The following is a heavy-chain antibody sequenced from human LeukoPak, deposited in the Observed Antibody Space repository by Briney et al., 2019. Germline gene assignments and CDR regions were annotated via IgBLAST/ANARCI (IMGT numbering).Heavy chain of an antibody. CDR1: GFAISTYA. V-gene: IGHV3-69-1*01. Sequence: GGSLRLTCAASGFAISTYAMAWVRQAPGKGLEWISSLSSGRSPSYSDSLEGRLTMSSDNARNTLYLQMDNLRGEDTAMYYCARQLGYCAAGTCYFDSWGHGTQVTVSS. J-gene: IGHJ4*01. CDR2: LSSGRSP. D-gene: IGHD2-8*02. CDR3: ARQLGYCAAGTCYFDS.